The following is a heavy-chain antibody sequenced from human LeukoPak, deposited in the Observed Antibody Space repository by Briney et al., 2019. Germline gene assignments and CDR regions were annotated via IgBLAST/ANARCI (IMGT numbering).Heavy chain of an antibody. D-gene: IGHD6-13*01. J-gene: IGHJ4*02. V-gene: IGHV4-34*01. CDR2: INHSGST. CDR3: ASRTEGSSWDAFDY. CDR1: GGSFSGYY. Sequence: SETLSLTCAVYGGSFSGYYWSWIRQPPGKGLEWIGEINHSGSTNYNPSLKSRVTISVDTSKNQFSLKLSSVTAAETAVYYCASRTEGSSWDAFDYRGQGTLVTVSS.